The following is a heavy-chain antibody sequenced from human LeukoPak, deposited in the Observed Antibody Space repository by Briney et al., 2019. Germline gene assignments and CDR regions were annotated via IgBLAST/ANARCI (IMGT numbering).Heavy chain of an antibody. J-gene: IGHJ4*02. D-gene: IGHD6-19*01. CDR3: ARRESSGSIDY. CDR2: IYPRDSDT. Sequence: RGESLRISCKGSGYSFSNYWIGWVRQVPGKGLEWMGIIYPRDSDTRYSPSFQGQVTISADKFISTAYLQWSSLKASDTAMYYCARRESSGSIDYWGQGTLVTVSS. V-gene: IGHV5-51*01. CDR1: GYSFSNYW.